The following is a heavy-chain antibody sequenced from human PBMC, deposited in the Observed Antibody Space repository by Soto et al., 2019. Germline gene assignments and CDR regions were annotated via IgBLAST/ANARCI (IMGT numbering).Heavy chain of an antibody. Sequence: GGSLRLSCAASGFTFSSYSMNWVRQAPGKGLEWVSYISSSSSTIYYADSVKGRFTISRDNAKNSLYLQMNSLRAEDTAVYYCARDHPAPIYYDYIWGSYPEYYFDYWGQGTLVTVSS. V-gene: IGHV3-48*01. CDR2: ISSSSSTI. D-gene: IGHD3-16*02. J-gene: IGHJ4*02. CDR1: GFTFSSYS. CDR3: ARDHPAPIYYDYIWGSYPEYYFDY.